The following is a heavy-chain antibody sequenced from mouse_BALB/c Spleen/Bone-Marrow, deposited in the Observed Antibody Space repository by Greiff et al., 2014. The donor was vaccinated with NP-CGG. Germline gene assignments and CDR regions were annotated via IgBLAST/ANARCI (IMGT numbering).Heavy chain of an antibody. D-gene: IGHD1-1*01. CDR2: IHYSGNT. CDR3: VRETKVVADFDY. CDR1: GYSITSGYG. J-gene: IGHJ2*01. Sequence: VQLKQSGPDLVKPSQSLSLTCTVTGYSITSGYGWHWIRQFPENKLEWMGYIHYSGNTDYNPSLKSRISITRDTSKNQFFLQLNSVTTEDTATYYCVRETKVVADFDYWGQGTTLTVSS. V-gene: IGHV3-1*02.